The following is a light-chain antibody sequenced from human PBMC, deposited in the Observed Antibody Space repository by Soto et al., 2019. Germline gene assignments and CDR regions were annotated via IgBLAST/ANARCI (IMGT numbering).Light chain of an antibody. CDR2: GAS. Sequence: EIVLTQSPGTLSLSPGERATLSCRASQSVSSSYLAWYQQKPGQAPRLLIYGASSRATGIPDRFSGSGSGTDFTLTLSRLEPEDFAVYYCHQYGSSPLTFGGGTKVEIK. V-gene: IGKV3-20*01. CDR1: QSVSSSY. CDR3: HQYGSSPLT. J-gene: IGKJ4*01.